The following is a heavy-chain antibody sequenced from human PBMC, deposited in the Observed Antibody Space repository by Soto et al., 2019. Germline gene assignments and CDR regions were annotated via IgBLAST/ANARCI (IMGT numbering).Heavy chain of an antibody. CDR3: AKDRDYPRDYFHY. D-gene: IGHD3-10*01. V-gene: IGHV3-23*01. J-gene: IGHJ4*02. CDR1: GFTISSYA. CDR2: VSGNGQGI. Sequence: LRLSCAASGFTISSYAMSWVRQAPGKGLEWVSAVSGNGQGIYYADSVRGRFTISRDNSKNTVFLHMDSLRAEDTAVYYCAKDRDYPRDYFHYWGQGTLVTVSS.